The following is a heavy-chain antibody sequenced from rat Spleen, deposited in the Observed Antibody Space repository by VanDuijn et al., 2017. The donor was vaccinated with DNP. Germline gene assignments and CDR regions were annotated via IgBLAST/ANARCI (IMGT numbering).Heavy chain of an antibody. CDR1: GFMFSNYW. J-gene: IGHJ4*01. D-gene: IGHD1-11*01. Sequence: EVQLVESGGGLVQPGRSLKLSCVASGFMFSNYWMTWIRQAPAKGLEWVASITTSGGNTYYSDSVTGRFSISRDNAKSTLYLQMDSLRSEDTATYYCARTEPPHYYVMDAWGQGASVTVSS. V-gene: IGHV5-31*01. CDR3: ARTEPPHYYVMDA. CDR2: ITTSGGNT.